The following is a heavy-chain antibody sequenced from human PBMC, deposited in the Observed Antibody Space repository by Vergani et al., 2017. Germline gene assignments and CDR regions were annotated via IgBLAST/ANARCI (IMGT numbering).Heavy chain of an antibody. Sequence: QVQLVESGGGVVQPGRSLRLSCAASGFTFSSYGMHWVRQAPGKGLEGVAVLSYDGSNKYYEDSVKGRFTISRNNSKKTLYLQMNSLRAEDTAVYYCAKDTKRITMARGVRWGQGTLVTVSS. V-gene: IGHV3-30*18. D-gene: IGHD3-10*01. CDR3: AKDTKRITMARGVR. J-gene: IGHJ4*02. CDR2: LSYDGSNK. CDR1: GFTFSSYG.